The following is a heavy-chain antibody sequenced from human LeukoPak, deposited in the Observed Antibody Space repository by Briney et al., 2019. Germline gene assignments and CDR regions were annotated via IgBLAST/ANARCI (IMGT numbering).Heavy chain of an antibody. Sequence: ASVKVSCKASGYTFTSYAMHWVRQAPGQRLEWMGWINAGNGNTKYSQKFQGRVTITRDTSASTAYMELSSLRSEDTAVYYCARVCGNGVCYIGETKFDYWGQGTLVTVSS. CDR2: INAGNGNT. CDR1: GYTFTSYA. V-gene: IGHV1-3*01. D-gene: IGHD2-8*01. J-gene: IGHJ4*02. CDR3: ARVCGNGVCYIGETKFDY.